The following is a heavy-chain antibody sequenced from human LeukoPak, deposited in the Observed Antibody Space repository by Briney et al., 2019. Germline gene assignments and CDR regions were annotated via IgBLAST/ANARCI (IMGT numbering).Heavy chain of an antibody. D-gene: IGHD1-26*01. V-gene: IGHV3-30-3*01. CDR3: ARDSLIGSLINWFDP. CDR1: GFTFSSYA. CDR2: ISYDGSNK. Sequence: GRSLRLSCAASGFTFSSYAMHWVRQAPSKGLEWVAVISYDGSNKYYADSVKGRFTISRDNSKNTLYLQMNSLRAEDTAVYYCARDSLIGSLINWFDPWGQGTLVTVSS. J-gene: IGHJ5*02.